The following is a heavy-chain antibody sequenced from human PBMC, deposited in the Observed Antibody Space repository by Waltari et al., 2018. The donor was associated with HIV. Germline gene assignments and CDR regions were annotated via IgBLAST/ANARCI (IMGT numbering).Heavy chain of an antibody. CDR2: IYSGGST. Sequence: EVQLVESGGGLIQPGGSLRLSCAASGFTVSSNYLSWFGQAPGKGLEWVSVIYSGGSTYYADSVKGRFTISRDNSKNTLYLQMNSLRAEDTAVYYCARDNGDYLDAFDIWGQGTMVTVSS. CDR3: ARDNGDYLDAFDI. D-gene: IGHD4-17*01. CDR1: GFTVSSNY. V-gene: IGHV3-53*01. J-gene: IGHJ3*02.